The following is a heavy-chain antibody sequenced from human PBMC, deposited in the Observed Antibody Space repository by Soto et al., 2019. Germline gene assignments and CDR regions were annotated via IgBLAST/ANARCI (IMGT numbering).Heavy chain of an antibody. CDR1: GGTFSSYA. J-gene: IGHJ4*02. CDR2: IIPIFGTA. CDR3: AILSSSWPPY. D-gene: IGHD6-13*01. V-gene: IGHV1-69*13. Sequence: GASVKVSCKASGGTFSSYAISWVRQATGQGLEWMGGIIPIFGTANYAQKFQGRVTITADESTSTAYMELSSLRSEDTAVYYCAILSSSWPPYWGQGTLVTVSS.